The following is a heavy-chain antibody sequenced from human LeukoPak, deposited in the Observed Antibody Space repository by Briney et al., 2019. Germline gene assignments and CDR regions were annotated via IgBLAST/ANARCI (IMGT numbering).Heavy chain of an antibody. CDR1: GGSISRRSDY. V-gene: IGHV4-39*01. CDR3: ARNESVLGTTGLNDFFDD. CDR2: IYYSGST. D-gene: IGHD1-26*01. J-gene: IGHJ4*02. Sequence: SETLSLTCTVTGGSISRRSDYWGWIRQPPGKGLEWIGSIYYSGSTYYNPSFKSRVTISVDTTRNQFSLQLSYVTAADTAVYYCARNESVLGTTGLNDFFDDWGQGSLVTVSS.